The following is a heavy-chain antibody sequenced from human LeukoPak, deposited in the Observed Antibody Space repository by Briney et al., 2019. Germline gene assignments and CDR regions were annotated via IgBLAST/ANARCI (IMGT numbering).Heavy chain of an antibody. D-gene: IGHD6-13*01. J-gene: IGHJ4*02. CDR3: AKDLRPGYGSSCYANYFDY. CDR2: ISGSGGRT. Sequence: PGGCLRLACSVYALTFSRQAVSWVRQAPGRGLEWVSAISGSGGRTYYADSVKGRFTISRDNTKNTLYMQMNSLRAEDTAVYYCAKDLRPGYGSSCYANYFDYWGQGTLVTVSS. V-gene: IGHV3-23*01. CDR1: ALTFSRQA.